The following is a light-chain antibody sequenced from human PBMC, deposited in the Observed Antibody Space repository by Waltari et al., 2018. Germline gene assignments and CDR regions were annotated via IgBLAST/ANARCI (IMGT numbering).Light chain of an antibody. J-gene: IGKJ4*01. CDR2: GAS. CDR1: QNIDNN. Sequence: EVVMTQSPAALSVSPGERVTLSCKASQNIDNNLAWYQQKPGQSPRLLIYGASTRATGVPARFRGSGSGTELTLTISSLQSDDCAVFYCQQYNRWPPLTFGGGTKVEIQ. V-gene: IGKV3-15*01. CDR3: QQYNRWPPLT.